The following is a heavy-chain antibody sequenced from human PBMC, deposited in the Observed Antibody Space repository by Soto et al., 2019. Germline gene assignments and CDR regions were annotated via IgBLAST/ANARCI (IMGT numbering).Heavy chain of an antibody. CDR3: ARDGLWGVVAAIYYSGMDV. Sequence: ASVKVSCKASGYTFTSYGTSWVRQAPGQGLEWMGWISAYNGNTNYAQKLQGRVTMTTDTSTSTAYMELRSLRSDDTAVYYCARDGLWGVVAAIYYSGMDVWGQGTTVTSP. CDR1: GYTFTSYG. J-gene: IGHJ6*02. CDR2: ISAYNGNT. D-gene: IGHD2-15*01. V-gene: IGHV1-18*01.